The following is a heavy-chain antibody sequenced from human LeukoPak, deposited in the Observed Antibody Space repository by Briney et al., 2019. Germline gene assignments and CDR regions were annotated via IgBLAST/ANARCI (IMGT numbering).Heavy chain of an antibody. Sequence: SETLSLTCTVSGGSISSSSYYWGWIRQPPGKGLEWIGSIYYSGSTYYNPSLKSRVTISVDTSKNQFSLKLSSVTAADTAVYYCARDLVGALGSFDYWGQGTLVTVSP. CDR3: ARDLVGALGSFDY. CDR1: GGSISSSSYY. J-gene: IGHJ4*02. CDR2: IYYSGST. D-gene: IGHD1-26*01. V-gene: IGHV4-39*07.